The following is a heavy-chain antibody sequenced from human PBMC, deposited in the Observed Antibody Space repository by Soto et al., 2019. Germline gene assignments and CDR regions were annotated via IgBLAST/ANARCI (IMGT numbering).Heavy chain of an antibody. D-gene: IGHD3-22*01. V-gene: IGHV3-30*03. J-gene: IGHJ4*02. CDR1: GFTFSSYG. CDR3: VGGYYFGDY. CDR2: ISSDGSNK. Sequence: QVQLVESGGGVVQPGRSLRLSCAASGFTFSSYGMHWVRQAPGKGLEWVAVISSDGSNKYYADSVKGRFTISRDNSKNTLYLQMNSLRAEDTAVYYCVGGYYFGDYWGPGTLVTVSS.